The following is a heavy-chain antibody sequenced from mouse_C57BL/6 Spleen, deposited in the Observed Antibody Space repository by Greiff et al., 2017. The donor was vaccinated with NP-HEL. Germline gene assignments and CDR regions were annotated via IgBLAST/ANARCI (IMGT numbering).Heavy chain of an antibody. J-gene: IGHJ4*01. CDR3: ARCVYSNYVCYAMDY. V-gene: IGHV1-82*01. CDR1: GYAFSSSW. D-gene: IGHD2-5*01. Sequence: QVQLQQSGPELVKPGASVKISCKASGYAFSSSWMNWVKQRPGKGLEWIGRIYPGDGDTNYNGKFKGKATLTADKSSSTAYMQLSSLTSEDSAVYFCARCVYSNYVCYAMDYWGQGTSVTVSS. CDR2: IYPGDGDT.